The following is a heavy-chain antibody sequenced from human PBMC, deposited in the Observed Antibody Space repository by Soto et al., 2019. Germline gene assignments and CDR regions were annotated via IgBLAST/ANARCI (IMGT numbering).Heavy chain of an antibody. CDR1: GFIFSGSA. CDR2: ILSKAGNYAT. CDR3: IRGGSPYYYDY. V-gene: IGHV3-73*01. J-gene: IGHJ4*02. Sequence: EVQLVESGGGLVQPGGSLKLSCAASGFIFSGSAVHWVRQASGNGLEWVGRILSKAGNYATAYPASMKGRFTISRDDSENTAFLQMTSLKTEDTAVYYCIRGGSPYYYDYWGQGTLVAVSS.